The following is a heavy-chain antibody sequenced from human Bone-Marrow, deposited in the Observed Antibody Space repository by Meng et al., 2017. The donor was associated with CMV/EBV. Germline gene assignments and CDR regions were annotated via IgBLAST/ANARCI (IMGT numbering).Heavy chain of an antibody. CDR3: AREWDYCSSTSCYTGINYYGMDV. D-gene: IGHD2-2*02. CDR1: GYTFTSYG. Sequence: ASVKVSCKASGYTFTSYGISWVRQAPGQGLEWMGWISAYNGNTNYAQKLQGRVTMTTDTSTSTVYMELSSLRSEDTAVYYCAREWDYCSSTSCYTGINYYGMDVWGQGTTVTVSS. J-gene: IGHJ6*02. V-gene: IGHV1-18*01. CDR2: ISAYNGNT.